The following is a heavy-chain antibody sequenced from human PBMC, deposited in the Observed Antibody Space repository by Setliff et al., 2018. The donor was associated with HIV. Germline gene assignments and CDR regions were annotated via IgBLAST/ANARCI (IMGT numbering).Heavy chain of an antibody. CDR2: IYISGST. Sequence: SETLSLTCTVSGGSISSYYWSWIRQPAGKGLEWIGHIYISGSTNYNPSFNSRVTMSVDTSKNQFSLKLRSVTAADTAVYYCAREVRWELPQGFDHWGQGSQVTVS. CDR3: AREVRWELPQGFDH. V-gene: IGHV4-4*07. J-gene: IGHJ4*02. CDR1: GGSISSYY. D-gene: IGHD1-26*01.